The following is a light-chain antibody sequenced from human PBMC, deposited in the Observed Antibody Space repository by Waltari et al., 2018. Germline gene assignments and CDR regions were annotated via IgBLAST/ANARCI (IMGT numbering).Light chain of an antibody. CDR2: GAS. V-gene: IGKV3-20*01. CDR3: QQYDISPLT. Sequence: EIVLTQSPGTLSLSPGEGATLSCRTSQPIRTTYVAWYQQKPGQAPTLLIYGASSRATGVPDRFTGSWSGTDFSLTISSLEPEDFATYYCQQYDISPLTFGGGTKVEIK. CDR1: QPIRTTY. J-gene: IGKJ4*01.